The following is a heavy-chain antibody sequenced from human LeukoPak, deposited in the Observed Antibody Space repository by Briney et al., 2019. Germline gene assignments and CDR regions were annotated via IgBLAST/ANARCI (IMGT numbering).Heavy chain of an antibody. J-gene: IGHJ4*02. CDR1: GSSVSGFY. D-gene: IGHD3-3*01. Sequence: PSETLSLTCGVSGSSVSGFYWSWLRQPPGKGLQWIGYIDQSGKPNYNPSLKSRVTISADTSKRHFSLELSAVTAADTALYYCVRTGQYAENEWHWGRGTLVTVSS. CDR2: IDQSGKP. CDR3: VRTGQYAENEWH. V-gene: IGHV4-59*02.